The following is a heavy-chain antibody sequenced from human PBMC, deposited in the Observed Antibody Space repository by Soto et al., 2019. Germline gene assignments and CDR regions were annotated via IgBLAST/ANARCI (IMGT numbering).Heavy chain of an antibody. D-gene: IGHD3-16*01. V-gene: IGHV3-48*03. CDR3: VRDARGGGLLLWDC. J-gene: IGHJ4*02. CDR1: GFMFNDYE. Sequence: EVQLVESGGGLAQSGGSLRLSCAASGFMFNDYEMNWVRQAPGKGLEWVSYISEGGTTTHYTDSVKGRFTISRDNAKKSLYLQMNSLTPEDTATYFCVRDARGGGLLLWDCWGQGVVVSVSS. CDR2: ISEGGTTT.